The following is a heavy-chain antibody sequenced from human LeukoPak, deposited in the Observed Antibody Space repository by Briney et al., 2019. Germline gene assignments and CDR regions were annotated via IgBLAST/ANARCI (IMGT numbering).Heavy chain of an antibody. Sequence: SETLSLTCAVYGGSSSGYYWSWIRQPPGKGLEWIGEINHSGSTNYNPSLKSRVTISVDTSKNQFSLKLSSVTAADTAVYYCARERCSSTSCHRISGFRYWGQGTLVTVSS. CDR2: INHSGST. V-gene: IGHV4-34*01. J-gene: IGHJ4*02. CDR1: GGSSSGYY. CDR3: ARERCSSTSCHRISGFRY. D-gene: IGHD2-2*01.